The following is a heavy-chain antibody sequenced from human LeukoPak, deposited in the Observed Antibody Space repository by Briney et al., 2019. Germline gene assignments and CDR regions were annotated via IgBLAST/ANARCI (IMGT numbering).Heavy chain of an antibody. CDR1: GFTFSSYA. J-gene: IGHJ5*02. CDR2: ISGSGGST. Sequence: GGSLRLSCAASGFTFSSYAMSWVRQAPGKGLEWVSAISGSGGSTYYADSVKGRFTISRDNSKNTLYLQMNSLRAEDTAVYYCARQITMIVVVTQRYWFDPWGQGTLVTVSS. CDR3: ARQITMIVVVTQRYWFDP. D-gene: IGHD3-22*01. V-gene: IGHV3-23*01.